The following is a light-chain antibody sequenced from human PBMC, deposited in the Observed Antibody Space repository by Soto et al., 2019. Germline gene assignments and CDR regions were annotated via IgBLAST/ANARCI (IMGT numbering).Light chain of an antibody. Sequence: QSALTQPASVSGSPGQSITISCTGTSSDVGGYNYVSWYQPHPGKAHKLMIYDVSNRPSGVSNHFSGSKSGDTASLTISGLQAEDEADYYCSSYTSSSTLLDVFGTGTKLTVL. CDR1: SSDVGGYNY. CDR3: SSYTSSSTLLDV. J-gene: IGLJ1*01. V-gene: IGLV2-14*01. CDR2: DVS.